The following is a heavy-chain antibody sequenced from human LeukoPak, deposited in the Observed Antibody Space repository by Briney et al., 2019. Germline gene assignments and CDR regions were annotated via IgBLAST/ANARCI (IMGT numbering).Heavy chain of an antibody. CDR1: GLMFSRYS. J-gene: IGHJ5*02. CDR2: ISSTSNTV. V-gene: IGHV3-48*01. CDR3: ARDLVVVTGTENWFDP. Sequence: GGSLRLSCAASGLMFSRYSMNWVRQAPGKAPEWVSYISSTSNTVYYADSVKGRFTVSRDISKNTVYLEMNNLRVEDTAMYYCARDLVVVTGTENWFDPWGQGTPVIVSS. D-gene: IGHD2-21*02.